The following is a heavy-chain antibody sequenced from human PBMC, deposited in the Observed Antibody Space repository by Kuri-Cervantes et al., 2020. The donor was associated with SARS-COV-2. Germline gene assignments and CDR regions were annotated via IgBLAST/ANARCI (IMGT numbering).Heavy chain of an antibody. CDR1: ESTFPNYD. CDR2: VKTNSGNT. D-gene: IGHD6-19*01. Sequence: ASVKVSCKAPESTFPNYDINWVRQATGQGLEWMGMVKTNSGNTLYAQIFQGRVTMTRDTSTSTVYMELSSLRSEDTAVYYCARGRARYSSGWLRPDILYYYMDVWGKGTTVTVSS. J-gene: IGHJ6*03. CDR3: ARGRARYSSGWLRPDILYYYMDV. V-gene: IGHV1-8*01.